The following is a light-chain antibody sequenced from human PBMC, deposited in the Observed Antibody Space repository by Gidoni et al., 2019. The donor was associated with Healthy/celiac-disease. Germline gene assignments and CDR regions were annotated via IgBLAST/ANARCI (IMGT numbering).Light chain of an antibody. CDR3: QQSYSIPQT. J-gene: IGKJ2*01. CDR1: QNIITY. CDR2: SAS. Sequence: DIQMTQSPSSLSASVGDRVTITCRASQNIITYLSWYQQKPGKAPKLLMYSASNLQSGVPSRFSGSGSGTDFTLTISSLQRDDFATYYCQQSYSIPQTFGQGTKLEIK. V-gene: IGKV1-39*01.